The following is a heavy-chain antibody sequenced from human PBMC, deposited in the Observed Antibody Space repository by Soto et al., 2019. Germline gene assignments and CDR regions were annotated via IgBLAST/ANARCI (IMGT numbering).Heavy chain of an antibody. CDR1: GLGFSSHW. J-gene: IGHJ4*02. V-gene: IGHV5-51*01. D-gene: IGHD1-26*01. CDR2: IYPGDSDT. CDR3: ARYSGSYWHYRDW. Sequence: GASLKISCQGPGLGFSSHWVAWVRPMPEKGLEWIGTIYPGDSDTKYSSAFRGHVTISADTSVSTAYLQWRSLEATDSAIYYCARYSGSYWHYRDWWGQGTPVTVSA.